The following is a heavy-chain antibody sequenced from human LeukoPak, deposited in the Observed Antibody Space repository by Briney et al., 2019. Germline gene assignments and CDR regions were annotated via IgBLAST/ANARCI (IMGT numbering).Heavy chain of an antibody. V-gene: IGHV3-23*01. J-gene: IGHJ4*01. Sequence: QPGGSLRLSCAASGFTFSSYAMSWVRQAPGKGLEWVSAISGSADRTYYAGSVKGRFTISRDNSKNTLYLQMNSLRPEDTAIYYCAKESPYGSGSRNYYFHYWGQEPWSPSPQ. CDR1: GFTFSSYA. D-gene: IGHD3-10*01. CDR2: ISGSADRT. CDR3: AKESPYGSGSRNYYFHY.